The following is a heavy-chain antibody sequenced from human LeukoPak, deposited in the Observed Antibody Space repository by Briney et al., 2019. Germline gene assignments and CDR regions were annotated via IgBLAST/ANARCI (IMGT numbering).Heavy chain of an antibody. J-gene: IGHJ4*02. CDR3: ARDKSSGYNYGSGSLDY. CDR1: GYTFTNYD. Sequence: GASVKVSCKASGYTFTNYDINWVRQATGQGLEWMGWMNPNSGNTGYAQRFQGRATMTRNTSISTAYMELSSLRSEDTAVYYCARDKSSGYNYGSGSLDYWGQGTLVSVSS. V-gene: IGHV1-8*01. D-gene: IGHD3-10*01. CDR2: MNPNSGNT.